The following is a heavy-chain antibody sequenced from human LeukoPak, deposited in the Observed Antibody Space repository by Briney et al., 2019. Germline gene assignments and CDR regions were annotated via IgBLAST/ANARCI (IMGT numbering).Heavy chain of an antibody. V-gene: IGHV3-23*01. CDR2: ISGGGDSR. D-gene: IGHD5-18*01. CDR1: GFTFSNYA. Sequence: GGFLRLSCAASGFTFSNYAMSWVRQAPGKGLEWVSGISGGGDSRYYADSVKGRFTISRDNSKNTLYLQTKSLRAEDTAVYYCAKKAYSYGPFDYWGQGTLVTVSS. J-gene: IGHJ4*02. CDR3: AKKAYSYGPFDY.